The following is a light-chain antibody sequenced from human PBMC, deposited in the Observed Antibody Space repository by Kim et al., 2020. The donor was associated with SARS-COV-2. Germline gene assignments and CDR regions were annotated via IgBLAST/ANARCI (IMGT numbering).Light chain of an antibody. CDR3: QQYRTWPL. CDR2: GAT. CDR1: QDITNS. J-gene: IGKJ2*01. Sequence: EIVMTQSPPTLSVSPGDRATLSCRASQDITNSLAWYQQKPGQAPRLLIYGATTRATGVPVRFSGRQYGTEFTLTISSLQSEDFAVYYCQQYRTWPLFGPGTKLEI. V-gene: IGKV3-15*01.